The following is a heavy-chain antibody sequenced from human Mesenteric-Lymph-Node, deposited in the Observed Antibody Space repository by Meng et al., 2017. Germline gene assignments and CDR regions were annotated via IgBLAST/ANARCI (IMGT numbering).Heavy chain of an antibody. CDR2: INHSGST. Sequence: VQLQESGPGLVKPSQTLSLTCTVSGDSITSGDYSWNWIRQPPGKGLEWIGEINHSGSTNYNPSLKSRVTISVDTSKNQFSLKLSSVTAADTAVYYCARGSKRYSSGWYNYWGQGTLVTVSS. CDR1: GDSITSGDYS. CDR3: ARGSKRYSSGWYNY. D-gene: IGHD6-19*01. V-gene: IGHV4-30-4*01. J-gene: IGHJ4*02.